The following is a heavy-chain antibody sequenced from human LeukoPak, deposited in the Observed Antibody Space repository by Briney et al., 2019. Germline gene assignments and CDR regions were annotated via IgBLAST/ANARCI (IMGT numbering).Heavy chain of an antibody. CDR2: INTNTGNP. V-gene: IGHV7-4-1*02. CDR3: ARDSYDSSGYYYYFDY. J-gene: IGHJ4*02. CDR1: GYTFTSYA. Sequence: ASVKVSCKASGYTFTSYAMNWVRQAPGQGPEWMGWINTNTGNPTYAQGFTGRFVFSLDTSVSTAYLQISSLKAEDIAVYYCARDSYDSSGYYYYFDYWGQGTLVTVSS. D-gene: IGHD3-22*01.